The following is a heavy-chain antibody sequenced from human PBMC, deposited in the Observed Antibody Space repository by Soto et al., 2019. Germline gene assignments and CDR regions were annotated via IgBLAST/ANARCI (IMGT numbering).Heavy chain of an antibody. V-gene: IGHV1-46*01. J-gene: IGHJ4*02. CDR1: GYTFTRYF. CDR2: INPSGGGT. D-gene: IGHD3-22*01. CDR3: AREGPDSSFDY. Sequence: QVQLVQSGAEVKKPGASVKVSCKASGYTFTRYFMHWVRQAPRQGLEWMGIINPSGGGTSYAQKFQGRVTMTRDTSTSTVYMELSSLRSEDTAVYYCAREGPDSSFDYWGPGTLVTVSS.